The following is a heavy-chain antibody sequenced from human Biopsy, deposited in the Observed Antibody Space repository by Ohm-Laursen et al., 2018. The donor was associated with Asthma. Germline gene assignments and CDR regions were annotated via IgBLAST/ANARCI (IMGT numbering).Heavy chain of an antibody. J-gene: IGHJ3*02. V-gene: IGHV3-23*01. CDR1: GFRLNRYA. CDR2: ISASGNST. D-gene: IGHD2-2*03. Sequence: SLRLSCSASGFRLNRYAVSWVRPAPGKAPERVSTISASGNSTYYGDSVKGRFTISRDNSKNTLFLHMNSLRADDTAVYYCTKGMDSFDIWGQGTLVTVSS. CDR3: TKGMDSFDI.